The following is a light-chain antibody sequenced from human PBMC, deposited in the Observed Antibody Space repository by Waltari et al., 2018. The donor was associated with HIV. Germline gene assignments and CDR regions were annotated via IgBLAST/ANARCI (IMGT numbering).Light chain of an antibody. J-gene: IGKJ2*01. V-gene: IGKV1-5*03. Sequence: DIQMTQAPSTLSASVGDRVTITCRASQSISSWLAWYQQKPGKAPKLLIQKASSLESGVPSRFSVSGSGTEFSLTISSLQPDDFATYYCQQYNSYLYTFGQGTKLEIK. CDR2: KAS. CDR1: QSISSW. CDR3: QQYNSYLYT.